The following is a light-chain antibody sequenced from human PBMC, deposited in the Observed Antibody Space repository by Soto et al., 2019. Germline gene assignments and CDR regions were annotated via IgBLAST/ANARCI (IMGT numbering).Light chain of an antibody. J-gene: IGKJ2*01. V-gene: IGKV3-20*01. CDR3: QQFGTSFPYT. Sequence: EIVLTQSPGTLSWSPGERATLTCRASQSVSSSYLAWYQQKPGQAPRLLMYDASSRATGIPDRFSGSGSGTDFTLTISRLEPEDFAVYYCQQFGTSFPYTFGQGTELDI. CDR1: QSVSSSY. CDR2: DAS.